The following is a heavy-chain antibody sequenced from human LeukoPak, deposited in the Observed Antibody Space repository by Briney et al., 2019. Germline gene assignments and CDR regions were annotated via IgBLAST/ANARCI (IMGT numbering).Heavy chain of an antibody. CDR1: GFTFSRYS. CDR3: ARAAAGSLYYYYMDV. Sequence: GGSLRLSCAASGFTFSRYSMNWVRQAPGKGLEWVSSISSSGSSIYYADSVKGRFTISRDNAKNSLYLQMNSLRAEDTAVYYCARAAAGSLYYYYMDVWGKGTTVTISS. J-gene: IGHJ6*03. V-gene: IGHV3-21*01. D-gene: IGHD6-13*01. CDR2: ISSSGSSI.